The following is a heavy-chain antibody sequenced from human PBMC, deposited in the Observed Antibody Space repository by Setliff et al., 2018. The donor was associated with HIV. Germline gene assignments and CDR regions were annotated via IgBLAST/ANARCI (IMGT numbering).Heavy chain of an antibody. CDR1: GGLVSTSSYY. V-gene: IGHV4-39*01. D-gene: IGHD2-2*01. CDR2: LYNSGST. J-gene: IGHJ5*02. CDR3: VRQGSSTWNWFDP. Sequence: SETLPLTCTVSGGLVSTSSYYWGWIRQPPGKGLEWIGSLYNSGSTNYSPSLKSRVTISVDTSTNQFSLRLIFVTAEATGLYYFVRQGSSTWNWFDPWGQGILVTVSS.